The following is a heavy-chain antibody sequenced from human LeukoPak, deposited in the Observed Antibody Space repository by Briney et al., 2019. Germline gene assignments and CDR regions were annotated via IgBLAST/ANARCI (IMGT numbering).Heavy chain of an antibody. CDR2: INPNSGGT. J-gene: IGHJ6*03. D-gene: IGHD6-13*01. Sequence: ASVKVSCKASGYTFTGYYMHWVRQAPGQGLEWMGWINPNSGGTNYAQKFQGRVTMTRDTSISTAYMELSRLRSEDTAVYYCATVHHSSSWYKLYYYMDVWGKGTTVTVSS. V-gene: IGHV1-2*02. CDR3: ATVHHSSSWYKLYYYMDV. CDR1: GYTFTGYY.